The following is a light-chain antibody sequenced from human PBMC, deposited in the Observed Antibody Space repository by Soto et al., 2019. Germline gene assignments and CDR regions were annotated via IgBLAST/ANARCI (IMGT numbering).Light chain of an antibody. Sequence: EIVLTQYTGTLALSPGERATLSCRASQTLSGNYLAWYQQKPGQAPRLLIYGASNRATGIPERFSGSGSGTDFTLTISRLEPEDFAVYYCQQYGSIPWTFGQGTKVDIK. CDR2: GAS. CDR1: QTLSGNY. CDR3: QQYGSIPWT. V-gene: IGKV3-20*01. J-gene: IGKJ1*01.